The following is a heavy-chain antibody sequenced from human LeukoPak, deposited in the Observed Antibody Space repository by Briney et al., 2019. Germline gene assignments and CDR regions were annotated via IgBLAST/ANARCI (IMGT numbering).Heavy chain of an antibody. CDR2: ISGSGNGGST. CDR3: ARGGVVRGVDY. CDR1: GFTFSIYT. Sequence: GGSLRLSCSASGFTFSIYTMYWVRQAPGKGLEYVSTISGSGNGGSTYYADSVKGRFTISRDNSKSTVYLQMSSLRTEDTAVYYCARGGVVRGVDYWGQGTLVTVSS. V-gene: IGHV3-64D*06. D-gene: IGHD3-10*01. J-gene: IGHJ4*02.